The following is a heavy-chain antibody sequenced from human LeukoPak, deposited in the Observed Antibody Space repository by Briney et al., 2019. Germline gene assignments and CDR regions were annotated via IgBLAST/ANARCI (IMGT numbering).Heavy chain of an antibody. CDR2: IWYDGSNK. CDR3: ARARYGYRTDYFDY. Sequence: PGGSLRLSCAASGFTFSSYGMHWVRQAPGKGLEWVAVIWYDGSNKYYADSVKGRFTISRDNSKNKLYLQMISLRAEDTAVYYCARARYGYRTDYFDYWGQGTLVTVSS. CDR1: GFTFSSYG. D-gene: IGHD5-24*01. J-gene: IGHJ4*02. V-gene: IGHV3-33*01.